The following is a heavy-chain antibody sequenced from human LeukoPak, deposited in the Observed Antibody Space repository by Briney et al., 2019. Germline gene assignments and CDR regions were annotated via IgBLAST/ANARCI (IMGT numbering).Heavy chain of an antibody. CDR3: AREYYDSSGYLKGWYFDL. CDR2: INPNSGGT. J-gene: IGHJ2*01. Sequence: ASVKVSCKASGYTFTGYYMHWVRQAPGQGLEGMGWINPNSGGTNYAQKFQGRVTMTRDKSISTAYMELSRLRSDDTAVYYCAREYYDSSGYLKGWYFDLWGRGTLVTVSS. D-gene: IGHD3-22*01. V-gene: IGHV1-2*02. CDR1: GYTFTGYY.